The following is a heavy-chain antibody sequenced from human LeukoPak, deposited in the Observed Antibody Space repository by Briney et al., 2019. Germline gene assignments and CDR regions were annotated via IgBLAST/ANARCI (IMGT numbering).Heavy chain of an antibody. J-gene: IGHJ4*02. CDR3: ARGTHYNDSSGFFSLDY. D-gene: IGHD3-22*01. V-gene: IGHV4-59*01. CDR2: IYYSGRT. Sequence: PSETLSLTCTVSGGSINNYYWNWIRQPPGKGLEWIGDIYYSGRTNYNPSLQSRVTISVDTSKNQFSLKLTSVTAADTALYYCARGTHYNDSSGFFSLDYWGQGTLVTVSS. CDR1: GGSINNYY.